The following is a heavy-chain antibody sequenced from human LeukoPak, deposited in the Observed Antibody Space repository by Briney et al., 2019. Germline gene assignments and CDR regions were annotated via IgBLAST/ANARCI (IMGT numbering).Heavy chain of an antibody. Sequence: GGSLRLSCAASEFTVGNNYMNWVRQAPGKGLEWVSILYSGGSTYYADSGKGRLTISRDNSKNTLYLQMNSLRAEDTAVYYCARVGDHYHWNFDLWGRGTLVTVSS. CDR3: ARVGDHYHWNFDL. D-gene: IGHD3-10*01. J-gene: IGHJ2*01. CDR1: EFTVGNNY. V-gene: IGHV3-53*01. CDR2: LYSGGST.